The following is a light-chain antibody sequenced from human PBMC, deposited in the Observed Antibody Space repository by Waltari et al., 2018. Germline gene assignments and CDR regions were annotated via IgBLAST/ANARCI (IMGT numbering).Light chain of an antibody. J-gene: IGKJ2*01. Sequence: PGEGATLSCKASQSVGSSLAWYQQKPGQAPRLLIYNASNRAAGIPARFSGSGSGTDFAITISSLEPEDFAVYYCQQRSNWNTFGQGTKLEIK. CDR3: QQRSNWNT. CDR1: QSVGSS. CDR2: NAS. V-gene: IGKV3-11*01.